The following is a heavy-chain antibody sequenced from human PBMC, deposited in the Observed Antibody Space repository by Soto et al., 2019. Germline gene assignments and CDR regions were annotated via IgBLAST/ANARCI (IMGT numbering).Heavy chain of an antibody. CDR1: GFTFSTYS. D-gene: IGHD2-15*01. CDR2: ISSRSDI. Sequence: GGSLRLSCVGSGFTFSTYSINWVRQAPGKGLEWVSSISSRSDIYYADSVKGRFTISRDNAKNSVSLQMNSLRAEDTAVYYCARGYSPSQFVYGVDDWGPGTSLTVSS. J-gene: IGHJ6*02. CDR3: ARGYSPSQFVYGVDD. V-gene: IGHV3-21*01.